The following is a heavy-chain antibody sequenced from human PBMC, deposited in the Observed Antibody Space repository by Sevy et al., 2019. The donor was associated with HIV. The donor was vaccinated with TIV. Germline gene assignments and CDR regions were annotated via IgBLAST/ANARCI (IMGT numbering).Heavy chain of an antibody. J-gene: IGHJ1*01. D-gene: IGHD6-13*01. Sequence: GGSLRLSCVISGFTFSSYEMNWVRQAPGKGLEWVSYISNSGSIIYYEDSVKGRFTISRDNAKNSLYLQMNSLRAEDTAVYYCAREDGSRQYFQYWGQGTLVTVSS. CDR1: GFTFSSYE. CDR2: ISNSGSII. V-gene: IGHV3-48*03. CDR3: AREDGSRQYFQY.